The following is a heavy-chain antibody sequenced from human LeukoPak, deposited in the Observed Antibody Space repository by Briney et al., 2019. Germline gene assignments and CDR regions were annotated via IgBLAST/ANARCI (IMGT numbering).Heavy chain of an antibody. CDR1: VFSISDYT. V-gene: IGHV3-23*01. J-gene: IGHJ6*02. CDR2: LSPSVSST. CDR3: AKGYGSGGTCYGDHYALDV. D-gene: IGHD2-15*01. Sequence: PWGSLRFSSAGSVFSISDYTMSWVLHAPGIEQEWISVLSPSVSSTYYADSVKGRFTNSRDNSKDTLYLQMNSLRAEETAVYYCAKGYGSGGTCYGDHYALDVWGQGTTVSVSS.